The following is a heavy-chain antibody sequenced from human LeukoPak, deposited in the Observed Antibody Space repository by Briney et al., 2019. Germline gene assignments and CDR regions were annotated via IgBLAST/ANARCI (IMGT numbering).Heavy chain of an antibody. CDR2: ISYDGSNN. CDR1: GFTFTTYG. V-gene: IGHV3-30*03. CDR3: ASETQGAVATPFDY. J-gene: IGHJ4*02. D-gene: IGHD5-12*01. Sequence: GGSLRLSCAASGFTFTTYGMHWVRQAPGKGLEWVALISYDGSNNYYADSVKGRFTISRNNSKNTLYLQMNSLRAEDTAVYYCASETQGAVATPFDYWGQGTLVTVSS.